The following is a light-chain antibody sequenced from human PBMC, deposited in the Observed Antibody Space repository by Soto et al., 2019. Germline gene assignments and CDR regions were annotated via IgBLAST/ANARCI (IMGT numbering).Light chain of an antibody. CDR2: AAS. V-gene: IGKV3-20*01. J-gene: IGKJ5*01. CDR3: QQYAESPIT. CDR1: HLVKKNY. Sequence: EIVLTQSPGTLSLSPGEGTTLSCTASHLVKKNYLAWYQQKAGQAPSLLIYAASARATGIPDRFSGRGSGTDFTLTISRLEPEDVAVFYCQQYAESPITFGQGTRLEIK.